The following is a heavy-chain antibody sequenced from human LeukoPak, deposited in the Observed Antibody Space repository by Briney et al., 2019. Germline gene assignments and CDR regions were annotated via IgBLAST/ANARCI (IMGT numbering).Heavy chain of an antibody. CDR2: ISYDGSNK. Sequence: PGGSLRLSCAASGFTFSSYAMHWVRQAPGKGLEWVAVISYDGSNKYYADSVKGRFTISRDNSKNTLYLQMNSLRAEDTAVYYCARWRDYYDSSGNQNWYFDLWGRGTLVTVSS. CDR3: ARWRDYYDSSGNQNWYFDL. J-gene: IGHJ2*01. V-gene: IGHV3-30-3*01. D-gene: IGHD3-22*01. CDR1: GFTFSSYA.